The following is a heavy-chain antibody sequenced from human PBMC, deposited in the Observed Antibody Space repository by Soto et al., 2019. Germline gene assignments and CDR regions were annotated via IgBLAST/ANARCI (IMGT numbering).Heavy chain of an antibody. CDR1: GFTFSSYG. D-gene: IGHD6-19*01. V-gene: IGHV3-33*01. CDR2: IWYDGSNK. J-gene: IGHJ4*02. CDR3: ARAGNRSGHFDY. Sequence: QVQLVESGGGVVQPGRSLRLSCAASGFTFSSYGMHWVRQAPGKGLEWVAVIWYDGSNKYYADSVKGRFTISRDNSKNTLYLQMNSLRAEDTAVYYCARAGNRSGHFDYWGQGTLVTVSS.